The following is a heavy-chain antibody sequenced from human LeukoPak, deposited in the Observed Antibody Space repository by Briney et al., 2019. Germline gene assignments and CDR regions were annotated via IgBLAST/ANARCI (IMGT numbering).Heavy chain of an antibody. Sequence: SETLSLTCAVYGGSFSGYYWSWIGQPPGKGLEWIGEINHSGSTNYNPSLKSRVTISVDTSKNQFSLKLSSVTAADTAVYYCARGAGVATILVFDYWGQGTLVTVSS. CDR3: ARGAGVATILVFDY. CDR2: INHSGST. D-gene: IGHD5-24*01. CDR1: GGSFSGYY. J-gene: IGHJ4*02. V-gene: IGHV4-34*01.